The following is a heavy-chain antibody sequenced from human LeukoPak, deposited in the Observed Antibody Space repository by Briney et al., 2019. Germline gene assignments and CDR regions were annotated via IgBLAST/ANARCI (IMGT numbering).Heavy chain of an antibody. J-gene: IGHJ4*02. CDR3: ARSRLAAASPVGY. V-gene: IGHV3-11*04. CDR1: GFTFSDYY. CDR2: ITSSGSTI. Sequence: PGGSLRLSCAASGFTFSDYYMSWIRQAPGKGLEWVSYITSSGSTIYYADSVKGRFTISRDNAKNSLYLQMNSLRAEDTAVYYCARSRLAAASPVGYWGQGTLVTVSS. D-gene: IGHD6-13*01.